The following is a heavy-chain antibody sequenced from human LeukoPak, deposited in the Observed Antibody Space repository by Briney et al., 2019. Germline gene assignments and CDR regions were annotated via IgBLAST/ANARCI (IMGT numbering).Heavy chain of an antibody. V-gene: IGHV1-18*01. Sequence: ASVKVSCKASGYTFTSYGISWVRQAPGQGLEWMGWISAYNGNTNYAQKLQGRVTMTTDTSTSTAYMELRSLRSDDTAVYYCARDGTAYYDFWSGYSPFDYWGQGTLVTVSS. CDR3: ARDGTAYYDFWSGYSPFDY. CDR2: ISAYNGNT. D-gene: IGHD3-3*01. CDR1: GYTFTSYG. J-gene: IGHJ4*02.